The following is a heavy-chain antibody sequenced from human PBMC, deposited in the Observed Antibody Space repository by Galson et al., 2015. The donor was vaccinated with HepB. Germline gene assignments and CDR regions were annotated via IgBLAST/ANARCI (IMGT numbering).Heavy chain of an antibody. CDR3: TRDPLQYGATPDH. CDR1: GFSFSTHW. CDR2: ITSDGSRT. J-gene: IGHJ5*02. V-gene: IGHV3-74*01. D-gene: IGHD4-17*01. Sequence: SLRLSCAASGFSFSTHWMHWVRQAPGQGLVWVSRITSDGSRTDYADSVKGRFTASRDNAKNTLYLQMSRLRVEDTAVYYCTRDPLQYGATPDHWGQGTLVTVSS.